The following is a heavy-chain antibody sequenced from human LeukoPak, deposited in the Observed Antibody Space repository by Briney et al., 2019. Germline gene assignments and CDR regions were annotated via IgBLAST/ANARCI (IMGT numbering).Heavy chain of an antibody. D-gene: IGHD3-10*01. J-gene: IGHJ5*02. CDR1: GFTFSSYA. Sequence: QPGRSLRLSCAASGFTFSSYAMHWVRQAPGKGLEWVAVISYDGGNKYYADSVKGRFTISRDNSKNTLYLQMNSLRAEDTAVYYCARDSADVLLWFGEHSNWFDPWGQGTLVTVSS. CDR2: ISYDGGNK. CDR3: ARDSADVLLWFGEHSNWFDP. V-gene: IGHV3-30-3*01.